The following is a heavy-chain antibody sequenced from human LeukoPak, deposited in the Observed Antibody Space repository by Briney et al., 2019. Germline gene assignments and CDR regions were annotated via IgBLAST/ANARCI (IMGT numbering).Heavy chain of an antibody. V-gene: IGHV3-74*01. J-gene: IGHJ4*02. Sequence: PGGSLRLSCAASGFSFSAYWMHWGRHAPGKGLEWVSRINEDGTTIIYADSVKGQFIISRDNSKKSLYLQMNNLRAEDTAVYYCVRDLILVWTPGDDFDFWGQGTLVIVSS. D-gene: IGHD3-16*01. CDR2: INEDGTTI. CDR1: GFSFSAYW. CDR3: VRDLILVWTPGDDFDF.